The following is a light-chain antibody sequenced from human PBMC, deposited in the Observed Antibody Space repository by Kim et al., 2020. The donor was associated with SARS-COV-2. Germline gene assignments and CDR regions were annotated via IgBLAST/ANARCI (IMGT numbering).Light chain of an antibody. V-gene: IGLV3-25*03. CDR2: KDT. J-gene: IGLJ3*02. CDR3: QSADKSGIWV. CDR1: ALAHQY. Sequence: VFPGQAARITCSGDALAHQYAYWYQQKSGRAPMMVTYKDTKRPSGIPERFSGSSSGTTVTLTISGVLAEDEADYYCQSADKSGIWVFGGGTQLTVL.